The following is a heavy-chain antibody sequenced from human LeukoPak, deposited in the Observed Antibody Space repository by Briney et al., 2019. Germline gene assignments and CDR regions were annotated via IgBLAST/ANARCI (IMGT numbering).Heavy chain of an antibody. V-gene: IGHV3-21*01. CDR3: ARAANSGYSYGHYYYYGMDV. J-gene: IGHJ6*02. D-gene: IGHD5-18*01. Sequence: GGSLRLSCAASGFTFSSYSMNWVRQAPGEGLEWVSSISSSSSYIYYADSVKGRFTISRDNAKNSLYLQMNSLRAEDTAVYYCARAANSGYSYGHYYYYGMDVWGQGTTVTVSS. CDR1: GFTFSSYS. CDR2: ISSSSSYI.